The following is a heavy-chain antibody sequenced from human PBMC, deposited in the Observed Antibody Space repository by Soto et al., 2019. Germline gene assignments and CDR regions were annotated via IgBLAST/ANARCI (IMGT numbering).Heavy chain of an antibody. J-gene: IGHJ4*02. V-gene: IGHV3-30*04. D-gene: IGHD4-17*01. Sequence: GGSLRLSCAAAGFTCSSYSMHWIRQAPSKGLEWVAVISYDGSNKYYADSVKGRFTISRDNSKNTLYLQMNSLRAEDTAVYYCARDPTTVTIDYYFDYWGQGTLVTVSS. CDR1: GFTCSSYS. CDR2: ISYDGSNK. CDR3: ARDPTTVTIDYYFDY.